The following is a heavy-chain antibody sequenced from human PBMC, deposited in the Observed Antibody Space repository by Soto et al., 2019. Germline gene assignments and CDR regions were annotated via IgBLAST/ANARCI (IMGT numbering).Heavy chain of an antibody. CDR2: IYFAGST. CDR3: ARLQLGGFEYYFDF. J-gene: IGHJ4*02. D-gene: IGHD5-12*01. Sequence: SETLSLTCTVSGGSISSSTYYWGWIRQPPGKGLEWIGSIYFAGSTYHNPSLKSRVTISVDTSKNQFSLNLTSVTAADTAVYYCARLQLGGFEYYFDFWGQGTLVTVSS. V-gene: IGHV4-39*01. CDR1: GGSISSSTYY.